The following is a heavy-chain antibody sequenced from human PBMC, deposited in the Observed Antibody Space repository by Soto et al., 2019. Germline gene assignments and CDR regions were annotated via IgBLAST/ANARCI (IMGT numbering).Heavy chain of an antibody. CDR3: GRGDGPNNAPHLDY. V-gene: IGHV3-30-3*01. CDR1: GFSFSSFA. D-gene: IGHD1-20*01. CDR2: ISYDGFNK. Sequence: QVQLVESGGGVVQPGRSLRLSCAASGFSFSSFAMHWVRQAPGKGLEWVTVISYDGFNKYYDDSVKGRFTTSRDNSKNTLYLQMNSLTTDDTAVYYWGRGDGPNNAPHLDYWGQGTLVTVSS. J-gene: IGHJ4*02.